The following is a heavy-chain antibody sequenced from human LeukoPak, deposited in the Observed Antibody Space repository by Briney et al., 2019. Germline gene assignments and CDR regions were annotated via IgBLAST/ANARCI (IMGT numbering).Heavy chain of an antibody. D-gene: IGHD5-24*01. CDR3: ATDKREGDGYNL. CDR2: FDPEDGET. J-gene: IGHJ5*02. Sequence: ASVKVSCRASGYTFTGYYMHWVRQAPGKGLEWMGGFDPEDGETIYAQKFQGRVTMTEDTSTDTAYMELSSLRSEDTAVYYCATDKREGDGYNLWGQGTLVTVSS. V-gene: IGHV1-24*01. CDR1: GYTFTGYY.